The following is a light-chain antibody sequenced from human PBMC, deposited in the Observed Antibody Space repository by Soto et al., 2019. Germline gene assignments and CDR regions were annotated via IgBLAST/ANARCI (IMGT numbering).Light chain of an antibody. J-gene: IGKJ5*01. Sequence: EILLTQSPGTLSLSPGERATLSCETSQSRGSNFLAWYQHKPGQAPRLLIYASSNRATGIPDRLSGSESGTEFTLTINRLEPEDFAVYYCQLYGISPHFGQGTRLEIK. CDR2: ASS. CDR3: QLYGISPH. V-gene: IGKV3-20*01. CDR1: QSRGSNF.